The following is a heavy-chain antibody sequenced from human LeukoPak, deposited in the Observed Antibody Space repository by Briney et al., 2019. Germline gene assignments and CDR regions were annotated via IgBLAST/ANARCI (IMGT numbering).Heavy chain of an antibody. V-gene: IGHV4-34*01. J-gene: IGHJ4*02. CDR3: ARSKGLSLIFDH. D-gene: IGHD3-16*02. CDR2: INHSGST. CDR1: GGSFSGYY. Sequence: SETLSLTCAVYGGSFSGYYWSWIRQPPGKGLEWIGEINHSGSTNYNPSLKSRVTISVDTSKNQFSLKLSSVTAADTAVYYCARSKGLSLIFDHWGQGTLVTVSS.